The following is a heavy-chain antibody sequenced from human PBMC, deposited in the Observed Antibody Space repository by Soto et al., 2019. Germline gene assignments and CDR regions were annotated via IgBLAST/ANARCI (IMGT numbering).Heavy chain of an antibody. CDR2: ISYDGSNK. D-gene: IGHD3-10*01. CDR1: GFAFSSYA. J-gene: IGHJ4*02. V-gene: IGHV3-30-3*01. Sequence: QVQLVESGGGVVQPGRSLRLSCAASGFAFSSYAMHWVRQAPGKGLEWVAVISYDGSNKYYADSVKGRFTISRDNSKNTLYLQMNSLSAEDTAVYYCARDLSGSGDWGLGTLVTVSS. CDR3: ARDLSGSGD.